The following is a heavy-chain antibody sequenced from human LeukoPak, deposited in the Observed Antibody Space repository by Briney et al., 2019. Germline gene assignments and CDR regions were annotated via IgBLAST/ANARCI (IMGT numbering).Heavy chain of an antibody. V-gene: IGHV1-2*02. CDR1: GYTFTGYY. CDR3: ARDQFMVRGVPPGY. CDR2: INPNSGGT. D-gene: IGHD3-10*01. Sequence: ASVKVSCKASGYTFTGYYMHWVRQAPGQGLEWMGWINPNSGGTNYAQKFQGRVTMTRDTSTSTAYMELSRLRSDDTAVYYCARDQFMVRGVPPGYWGQGTLVTVSS. J-gene: IGHJ4*02.